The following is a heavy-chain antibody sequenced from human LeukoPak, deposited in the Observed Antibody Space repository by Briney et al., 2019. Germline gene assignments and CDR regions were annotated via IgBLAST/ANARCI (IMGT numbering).Heavy chain of an antibody. J-gene: IGHJ4*02. D-gene: IGHD5-18*01. CDR3: ARQQQQLWYD. V-gene: IGHV3-48*03. Sequence: GGSLRLSCAASGFTFSSYEMNWVRQAPGKGLEWVSYISSSAGTTYYADSVKGRFTIPRDNAKNSLYLQMNSPRAEDTAVYFCARQQQQLWYDWGQGTLVTVSS. CDR2: ISSSAGTT. CDR1: GFTFSSYE.